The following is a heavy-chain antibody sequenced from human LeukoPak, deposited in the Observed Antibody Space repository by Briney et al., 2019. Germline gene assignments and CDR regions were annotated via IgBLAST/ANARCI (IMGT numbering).Heavy chain of an antibody. CDR3: ARAVRWGFGELLRGYYFDY. D-gene: IGHD3-10*01. CDR1: GFTSDDYA. CDR2: ISWNSGSI. V-gene: IGHV3-9*02. J-gene: IGHJ4*02. Sequence: GGSLRLSCAASGFTSDDYAMHWVRQAPGKGLEWVSGISWNSGSIGYADSVKGRFTISRDNAKNSLYLQMDSLRAEDMAVYYCARAVRWGFGELLRGYYFDYWGQGTLVTVSS.